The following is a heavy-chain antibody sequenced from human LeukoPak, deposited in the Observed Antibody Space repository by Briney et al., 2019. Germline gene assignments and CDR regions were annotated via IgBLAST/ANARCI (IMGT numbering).Heavy chain of an antibody. CDR2: ISSSSSTI. D-gene: IGHD3-10*01. Sequence: GGSLRLSCAASGFTFSSYSMNWVRQAPGKGLEWVSYISSSSSTIYYADSVKGRFTISRDNAKNSLYLQMNSLRAEDTAVYYCARDHRGGFDYWGQGTLVTVSS. CDR1: GFTFSSYS. J-gene: IGHJ4*02. CDR3: ARDHRGGFDY. V-gene: IGHV3-48*01.